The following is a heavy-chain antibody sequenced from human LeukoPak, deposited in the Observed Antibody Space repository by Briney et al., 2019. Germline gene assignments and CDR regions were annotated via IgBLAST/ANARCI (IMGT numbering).Heavy chain of an antibody. Sequence: GGSLRLSCAVSGFTFSSYDVKWVRQAPGKGLEWVSFISSSGSTINYADSVNGRFTISRDNAKNSLYLQMNSLRAEDTAVYYCARSTYCGGDCYPALGYWGQGTPVTVSS. CDR1: GFTFSSYD. CDR3: ARSTYCGGDCYPALGY. J-gene: IGHJ4*02. CDR2: ISSSGSTI. V-gene: IGHV3-48*03. D-gene: IGHD2-21*02.